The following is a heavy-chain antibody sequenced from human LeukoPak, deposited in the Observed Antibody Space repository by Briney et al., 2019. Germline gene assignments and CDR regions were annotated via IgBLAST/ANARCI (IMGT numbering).Heavy chain of an antibody. D-gene: IGHD3-3*01. CDR1: GYTFSSYA. Sequence: PGGSLRLSCAASGYTFSSYAMSWVRQAPGKGREWVSAISGSGGRTYYADSVKGRFTISRDNSKNTLYLQMNSLRAEDTAVYYCAKRRDFWSGYYEYMDVWGKGTTVTVSS. V-gene: IGHV3-23*01. CDR2: ISGSGGRT. J-gene: IGHJ6*03. CDR3: AKRRDFWSGYYEYMDV.